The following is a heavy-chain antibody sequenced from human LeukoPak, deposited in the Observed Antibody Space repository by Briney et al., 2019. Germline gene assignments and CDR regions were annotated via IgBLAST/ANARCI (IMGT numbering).Heavy chain of an antibody. CDR3: ARKRYNYFDY. CDR2: INWNGGST. CDR1: GFTFDDYG. Sequence: GGSLRLSCAASGFTFDDYGMSWVRQAPGKGLEWVSGINWNGGSTGSDSVKGRFTISRDNAKNSLYLQMNSLRAEDTALYYCARKRYNYFDYWGQGTLVTVSS. J-gene: IGHJ4*02. D-gene: IGHD5-12*01. V-gene: IGHV3-20*04.